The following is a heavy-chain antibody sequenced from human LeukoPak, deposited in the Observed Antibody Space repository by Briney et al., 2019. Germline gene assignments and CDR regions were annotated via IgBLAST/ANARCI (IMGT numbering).Heavy chain of an antibody. CDR3: ARDSFGWSATNYFDY. D-gene: IGHD2-15*01. J-gene: IGHJ4*02. V-gene: IGHV3-30*02. CDR1: GFTFSSYG. Sequence: GGSLRLSCAASGFTFSSYGMHWVRQAPGKGLEWVAFIRYDGSNKYYADSVKGRFTISRDNAKNSLYLQMNSLRAEDTAVYYCARDSFGWSATNYFDYWGQGTLVTVPS. CDR2: IRYDGSNK.